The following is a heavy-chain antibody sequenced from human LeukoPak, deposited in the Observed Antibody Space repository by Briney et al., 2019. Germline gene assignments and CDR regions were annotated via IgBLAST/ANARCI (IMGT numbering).Heavy chain of an antibody. V-gene: IGHV3-7*03. J-gene: IGHJ4*02. CDR1: GFTFSSYW. D-gene: IGHD4/OR15-4a*01. Sequence: GGSLRLSCAASGFTFSSYWMSWVRQAPGKGLEWGANIKQDGSEKYYVDSVKGRFTISRGNAKNSLYLQMNSLRAEDTALYYCARRAGAYSHPYDYWGQGTLVTVSS. CDR2: IKQDGSEK. CDR3: ARRAGAYSHPYDY.